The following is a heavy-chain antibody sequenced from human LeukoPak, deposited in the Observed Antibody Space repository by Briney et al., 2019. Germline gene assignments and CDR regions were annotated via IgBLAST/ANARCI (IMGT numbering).Heavy chain of an antibody. V-gene: IGHV4-39*07. CDR3: ARSGGYDSYNWFDP. Sequence: SETLSLTCTVSGGSISSSSYYWGWIRQPPGKGLEWIGSIYYSGSTYYNPSLKSRVTISVDTSKNQFSLKLSSVTAADTAVYYCARSGGYDSYNWFDPWGQGTLVTVSS. D-gene: IGHD5-12*01. CDR1: GGSISSSSYY. CDR2: IYYSGST. J-gene: IGHJ5*02.